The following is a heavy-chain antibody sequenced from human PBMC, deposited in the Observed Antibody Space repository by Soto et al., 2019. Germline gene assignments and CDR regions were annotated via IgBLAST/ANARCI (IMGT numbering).Heavy chain of an antibody. V-gene: IGHV6-1*01. Sequence: SQTLSLTCAISGDSVSSNSATWNWIRQSPSRGLKWLGRTYYRSKWYNDYAISVKSGITINPEPSKNQFSLQLNSVTPDDTAVYYCARESPATVTTTFDYWGQGALVTVSS. CDR1: GDSVSSNSAT. CDR3: ARESPATVTTTFDY. CDR2: TYYRSKWYN. D-gene: IGHD4-17*01. J-gene: IGHJ4*02.